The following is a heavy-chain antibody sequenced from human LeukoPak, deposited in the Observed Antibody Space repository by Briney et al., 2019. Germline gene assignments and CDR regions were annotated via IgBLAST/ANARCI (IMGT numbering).Heavy chain of an antibody. CDR3: ARPGGNDY. CDR2: ISYDGSKK. D-gene: IGHD4-23*01. V-gene: IGHV3-30-3*01. Sequence: GGSLRLSCAASGFTFSSYAMHWVRQAPGKGLEWVAVISYDGSKKYYADSVKGRFTISRDNSKNTVYLQMNSLRAEDTAVYYCARPGGNDYWGQGTLVTVSS. J-gene: IGHJ4*02. CDR1: GFTFSSYA.